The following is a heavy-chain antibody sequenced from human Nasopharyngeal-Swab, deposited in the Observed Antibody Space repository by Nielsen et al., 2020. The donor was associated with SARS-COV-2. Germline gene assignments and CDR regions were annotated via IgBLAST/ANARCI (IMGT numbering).Heavy chain of an antibody. CDR2: ISAYNGNT. Sequence: ASVKVSCKASGYTFTSYGISWVRQAPGQGLEWMGWISAYNGNTNYAQKFQGRVTITADEYTSTAYMELSSLRSEDTAVYYCARSHGSGSYVYYWGQGTLVTVSS. CDR3: ARSHGSGSYVYY. CDR1: GYTFTSYG. V-gene: IGHV1-18*01. J-gene: IGHJ4*02. D-gene: IGHD3-10*01.